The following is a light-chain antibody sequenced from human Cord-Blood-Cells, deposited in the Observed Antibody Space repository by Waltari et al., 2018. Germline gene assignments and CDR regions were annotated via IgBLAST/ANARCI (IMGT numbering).Light chain of an antibody. J-gene: IGKJ1*01. Sequence: EIVLTQSPGPPSLSPGERATLSCRASQSVSSSYLAWYQQKPGQAPRLLIYGATSRATGIPDRFSGSGSGTDFTLTSSRLEPEDFAVYYCQQYGSSRRTFGQGTKVEIK. CDR3: QQYGSSRRT. CDR1: QSVSSSY. CDR2: GAT. V-gene: IGKV3-20*01.